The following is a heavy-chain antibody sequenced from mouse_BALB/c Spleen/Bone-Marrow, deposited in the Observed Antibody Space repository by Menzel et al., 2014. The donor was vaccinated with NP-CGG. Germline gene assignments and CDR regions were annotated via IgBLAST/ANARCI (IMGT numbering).Heavy chain of an antibody. J-gene: IGHJ3*01. V-gene: IGHV4-1*02. CDR1: GFDFSRYW. D-gene: IGHD2-3*01. CDR2: INPDSSTI. CDR3: ARCGYYSWFAY. Sequence: EVKLVEPGGGLVQPGGSLKLSCAASGFDFSRYWMSWVRQAPGKGLEWIGEINPDSSTINYTPSLKDKFIISRDNAKNTLYLQMSKVGSEDTALYYCARCGYYSWFAYWGQGTLVTVSA.